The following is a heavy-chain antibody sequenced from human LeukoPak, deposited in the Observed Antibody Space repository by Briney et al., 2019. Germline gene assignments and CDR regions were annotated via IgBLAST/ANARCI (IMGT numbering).Heavy chain of an antibody. Sequence: GGSLRLSCAASGFTFSSYAMHWVRQAPGKGLEYVSAISSNRGSTYYANSVKGRFTISRDNSKNTLYLQMGSLRAEDMAVYYCARAEDDSSGYYYDYWGQGTLVTVSS. CDR1: GFTFSSYA. D-gene: IGHD3-22*01. J-gene: IGHJ4*02. CDR2: ISSNRGST. V-gene: IGHV3-64*01. CDR3: ARAEDDSSGYYYDY.